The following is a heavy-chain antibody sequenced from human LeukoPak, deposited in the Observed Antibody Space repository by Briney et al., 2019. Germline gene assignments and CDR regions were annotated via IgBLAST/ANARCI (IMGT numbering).Heavy chain of an antibody. Sequence: ASVKVSCKASGYTFTSYGISRVRQAPGQGLEWMGWISAYNGNTNYAQKLQGRVTPATDTCTSTAYMERRGLRSDDTAVYYCARDGPNYYYDSSGYYYYYWGQGTLVTVSS. D-gene: IGHD3-22*01. V-gene: IGHV1-18*01. J-gene: IGHJ4*02. CDR2: ISAYNGNT. CDR1: GYTFTSYG. CDR3: ARDGPNYYYDSSGYYYYY.